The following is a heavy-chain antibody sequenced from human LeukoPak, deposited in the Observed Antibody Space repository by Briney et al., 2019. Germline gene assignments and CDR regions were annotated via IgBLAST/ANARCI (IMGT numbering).Heavy chain of an antibody. V-gene: IGHV3-30*18. Sequence: GRSLRLSCTASGFTFSGYGIHWVRQAPGKGLEWVALMSYDGTDQYYADSVKGRFTISRDTSKNTLYLQMNSLRPDDTAVYYCAKEDIGGWLGIEYWGQGTLVTVSS. J-gene: IGHJ4*02. CDR2: MSYDGTDQ. D-gene: IGHD6-19*01. CDR3: AKEDIGGWLGIEY. CDR1: GFTFSGYG.